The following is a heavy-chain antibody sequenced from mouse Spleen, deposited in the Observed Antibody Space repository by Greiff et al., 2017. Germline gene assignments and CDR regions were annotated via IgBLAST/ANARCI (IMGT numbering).Heavy chain of an antibody. CDR2: IDPETGGT. CDR1: GYTFTDYE. D-gene: IGHD4-1*01. Sequence: VQLQQSGAELVRPGASVTLSCKASGYTFTDYEMHWVKQTPVHGLEWIGAIDPETGGTAYNQKFKGKAILTADKSSSTAYMELRSLTSEDSAVYYCTRGLLTGTPWFAYWGQGTLVTVSA. CDR3: TRGLLTGTPWFAY. J-gene: IGHJ3*01. V-gene: IGHV1-15*01.